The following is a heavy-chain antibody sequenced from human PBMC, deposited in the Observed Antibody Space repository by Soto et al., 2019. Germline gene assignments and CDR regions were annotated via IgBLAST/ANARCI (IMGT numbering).Heavy chain of an antibody. J-gene: IGHJ6*03. CDR2: ISGSGGST. CDR3: AKQYDFWSGYYYYYMDV. CDR1: GFTFSSYA. D-gene: IGHD3-3*01. Sequence: EVQLLESGGGLVQPGGSLRLSCAASGFTFSSYAMSWVRQAPGKGLEWVSAISGSGGSTYYADSVNGRFTISRDNSKNTLYLQMNSLRAEDTAVYYCAKQYDFWSGYYYYYMDVWGKGTTVTVSS. V-gene: IGHV3-23*01.